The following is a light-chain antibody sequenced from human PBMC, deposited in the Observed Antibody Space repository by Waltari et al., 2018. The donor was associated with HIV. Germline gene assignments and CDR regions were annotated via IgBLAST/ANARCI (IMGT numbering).Light chain of an antibody. CDR1: SSDVGSYNY. V-gene: IGLV2-23*02. CDR3: CSYAGSNTYL. CDR2: DVS. J-gene: IGLJ1*01. Sequence: QSALTQPASVSGFPGQSITISCTGSSSDVGSYNYVSWYQQHPGKAPNLLIYDVSKRPSGVSNRFCGSKSGNTASLTISGLQAEDEADYYCCSYAGSNTYLFGTGTEVTVL.